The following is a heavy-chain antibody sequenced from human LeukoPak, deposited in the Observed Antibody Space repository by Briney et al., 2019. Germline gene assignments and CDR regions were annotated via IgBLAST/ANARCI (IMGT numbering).Heavy chain of an antibody. CDR1: GLTFTTYA. V-gene: IGHV3-64D*08. Sequence: GGSLRLSCSASGLTFTTYAMFWVRQAPGKGLEYVSAISPDGGVTYYADSAKGRFTISRDNSKDTLYLQMSSLRAEDTAVCYCVTRPPAGRYFDYWGQGTKVTVSS. J-gene: IGHJ4*02. CDR3: VTRPPAGRYFDY. D-gene: IGHD2-2*01. CDR2: ISPDGGVT.